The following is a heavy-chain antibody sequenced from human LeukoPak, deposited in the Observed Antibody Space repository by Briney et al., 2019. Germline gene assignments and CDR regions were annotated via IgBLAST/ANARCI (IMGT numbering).Heavy chain of an antibody. V-gene: IGHV1-18*01. D-gene: IGHD4-11*01. J-gene: IGHJ4*02. CDR1: GYKFKNYG. CDR2: VRADNGKT. Sequence: ASVKDSCKTSGYKFKNYGVSWVRQAPGQGLEWMGWVRADNGKTDYTQKFQDRVTMTADTSTNTAYMELRSLRSDDTAVYYCARDRSNSDFWSQGTLVTVS. CDR3: ARDRSNSDF.